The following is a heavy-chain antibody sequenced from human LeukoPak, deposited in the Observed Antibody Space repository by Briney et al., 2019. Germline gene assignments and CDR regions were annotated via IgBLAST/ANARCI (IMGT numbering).Heavy chain of an antibody. CDR2: IKSKTDGGTT. CDR1: GFTCSNAW. CDR3: TTDYYYDSSGYFDY. Sequence: GGSLRLSCAASGFTCSNAWMSWVRQAPGKGLEWVGRIKSKTDGGTTDYAAPVKGRFTISKEDSKNTLYLQMNSLKTEDTAVYYCTTDYYYDSSGYFDYWGQGTLVTVSS. V-gene: IGHV3-15*01. D-gene: IGHD3-22*01. J-gene: IGHJ4*02.